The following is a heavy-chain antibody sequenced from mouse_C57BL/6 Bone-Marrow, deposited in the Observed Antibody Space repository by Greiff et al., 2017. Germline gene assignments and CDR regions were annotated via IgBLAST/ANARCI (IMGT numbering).Heavy chain of an antibody. Sequence: QVQLKESGPELVKPGASVKLSCKASGYTFTSYDINWVKQRPGQGLEWIGMIHPNSGSTNYNEKFKSKATLTVDKSSSTAYMQLSSLTSEDSAVYYCARWLPYYYAMDYWGQGTSVTVSS. CDR3: ARWLPYYYAMDY. J-gene: IGHJ4*01. CDR2: IHPNSGST. D-gene: IGHD2-2*01. V-gene: IGHV1-64*01. CDR1: GYTFTSYD.